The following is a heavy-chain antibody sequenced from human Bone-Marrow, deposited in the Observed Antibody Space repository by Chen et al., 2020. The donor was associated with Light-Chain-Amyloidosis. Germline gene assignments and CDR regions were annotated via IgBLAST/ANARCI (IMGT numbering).Heavy chain of an antibody. CDR2: IYTSGST. J-gene: IGHJ6*03. CDR1: GGSISSYY. Sequence: QVQLQESGPGLVKPSETLSLTCTVSGGSISSYYWSWIRQPAGKGLEWIGRIYTSGSTNYNPSLKSRVTRSGDTSKNQFSLKLSSVTAADTAVYYCARSSSSWYEEYYYYYYYMDVWGKGTTVTVSS. CDR3: ARSSSSWYEEYYYYYYYMDV. D-gene: IGHD6-13*01. V-gene: IGHV4-4*07.